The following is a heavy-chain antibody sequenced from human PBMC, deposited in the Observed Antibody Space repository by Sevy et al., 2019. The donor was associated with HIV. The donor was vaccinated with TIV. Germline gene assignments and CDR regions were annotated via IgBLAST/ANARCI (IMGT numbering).Heavy chain of an antibody. CDR2: IYYSGST. D-gene: IGHD3-22*01. CDR1: GGSISSYY. CDR3: ARDRGHSGYYYPLDY. Sequence: SETLSLTCTVSGGSISSYYWSWIRQPPGKGLEWIGYIYYSGSTNYNPSLKSRVTISVDTSKNQFSLKLSSVTAADTAVYYCARDRGHSGYYYPLDYWGQGTLVTVSS. J-gene: IGHJ4*02. V-gene: IGHV4-59*01.